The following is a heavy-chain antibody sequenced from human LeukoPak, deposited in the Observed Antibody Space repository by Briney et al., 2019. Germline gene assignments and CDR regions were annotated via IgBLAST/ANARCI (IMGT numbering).Heavy chain of an antibody. CDR1: GFTFSSYA. V-gene: IGHV3-23*01. CDR2: ISGSGGST. J-gene: IGHJ4*02. CDR3: ARRKRYSDTSGYYPFDS. Sequence: GSLRLSCAASGFTFSSYAMSWVRQAPGKGLEWVSAISGSGGSTYYADSVKGRFTISRDNSKNTLDLQMNSLRAEDTAVYYCARRKRYSDTSGYYPFDSWGQGTLVTVSS. D-gene: IGHD3-22*01.